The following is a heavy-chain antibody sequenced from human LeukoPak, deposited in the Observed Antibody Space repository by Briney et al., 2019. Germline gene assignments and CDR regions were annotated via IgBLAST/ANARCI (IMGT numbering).Heavy chain of an antibody. V-gene: IGHV4-61*08. J-gene: IGHJ4*02. CDR2: IYYSGTT. CDR1: GAFVNSDETY. CDR3: ARGDSSWHAKAFDL. Sequence: PSETLSLTCSVSGAFVNSDETYWSWIRQRPGKRPEWIGYIYYSGTTNYNPSLKSRVTLSVDTSKKQFSLKMRSLMTSDTAVYYCARGDSSWHAKAFDLWGRGILVTVSS. D-gene: IGHD6-13*01.